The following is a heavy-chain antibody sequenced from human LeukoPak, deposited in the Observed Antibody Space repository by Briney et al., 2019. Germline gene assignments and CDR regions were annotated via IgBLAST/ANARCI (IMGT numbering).Heavy chain of an antibody. CDR3: ARVPAAIDY. D-gene: IGHD2-2*01. Sequence: AGGSLRLSCAASGFTFSTYSMNWVGQAPGKGLAWVSSISSSSSYIYYADSVKGRFTISRDNAKNSLYLQMNSLRAEDTAVYYCARVPAAIDYWGQGTLVTVSS. V-gene: IGHV3-21*01. CDR1: GFTFSTYS. J-gene: IGHJ4*02. CDR2: ISSSSSYI.